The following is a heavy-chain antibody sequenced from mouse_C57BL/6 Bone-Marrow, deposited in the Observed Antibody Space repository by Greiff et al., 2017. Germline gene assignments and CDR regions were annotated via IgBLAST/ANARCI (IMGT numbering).Heavy chain of an antibody. CDR2: IDPENGDT. CDR1: GFNIKDDY. Sequence: VQLQQSGAELVRPGASVKLSCTASGFNIKDDYMHWVKQRPELGLEWIGWIDPENGDTEYASKFQGKATITADTSSNTAYLQLSSLTSEDTAVYYCTLYYYGSSYGFAYWGQGTLVTVSA. J-gene: IGHJ3*01. CDR3: TLYYYGSSYGFAY. D-gene: IGHD1-1*01. V-gene: IGHV14-4*01.